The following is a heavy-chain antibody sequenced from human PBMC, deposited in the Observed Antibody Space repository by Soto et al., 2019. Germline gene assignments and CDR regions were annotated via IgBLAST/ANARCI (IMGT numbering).Heavy chain of an antibody. J-gene: IGHJ3*02. CDR3: ARGPYYYDSSGYSKHAFDI. D-gene: IGHD3-22*01. V-gene: IGHV1-18*01. CDR2: ISAYNGNT. CDR1: GYTFTSYG. Sequence: ASVKVSCKASGYTFTSYGISWVRQAPGQGLEWMGWISAYNGNTNYAQKLQGRVTMTTDTSTGTAYMELRSLRSDDTAVYYCARGPYYYDSSGYSKHAFDIWGQGTMVTVSS.